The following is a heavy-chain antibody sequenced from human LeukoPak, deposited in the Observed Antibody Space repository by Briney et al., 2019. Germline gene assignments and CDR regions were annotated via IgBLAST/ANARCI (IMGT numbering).Heavy chain of an antibody. Sequence: GGSLRLSCAASGFTFSSYDMNWVRQAPGKGLEWVSYISSGGSDIYYADSVKGRFTIPRDDARNSLYLQMNSLRDDDTAVYSCTRKAVTSSRGPANYFDYWGQGTLVTVSS. V-gene: IGHV3-48*02. J-gene: IGHJ4*02. CDR2: ISSGGSDI. CDR3: TRKAVTSSRGPANYFDY. CDR1: GFTFSSYD. D-gene: IGHD2-2*01.